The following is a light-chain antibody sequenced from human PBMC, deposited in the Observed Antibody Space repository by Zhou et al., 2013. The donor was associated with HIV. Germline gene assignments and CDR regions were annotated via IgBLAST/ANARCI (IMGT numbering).Light chain of an antibody. CDR2: AAS. Sequence: DIQMTQSPSSLSASVGDRVTITCRASQGISNYLAWYQQKPGKVPKLLIYAASTLQSGVPSRFSGSGSGTDFTLTISSLQPEDVATYFCQQSNTFLGLTFGPGTKVDI. J-gene: IGKJ3*01. V-gene: IGKV1-27*01. CDR1: QGISNY. CDR3: QQSNTFLGLT.